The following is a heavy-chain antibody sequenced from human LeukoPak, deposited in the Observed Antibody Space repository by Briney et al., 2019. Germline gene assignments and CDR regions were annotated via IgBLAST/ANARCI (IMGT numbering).Heavy chain of an antibody. Sequence: SGGSLRLSCAASGFTFSSYAMSWVRQAPGKGLEWVSSITGSSGNTYYADSVKGRFTISRVNSKNTLYLQMNSLRADDTALYYCAKHQLDSAEVPFYYYFYMDVWGKGTTVTVSS. V-gene: IGHV3-23*01. CDR3: AKHQLDSAEVPFYYYFYMDV. D-gene: IGHD5-18*01. CDR1: GFTFSSYA. CDR2: ITGSSGNT. J-gene: IGHJ6*03.